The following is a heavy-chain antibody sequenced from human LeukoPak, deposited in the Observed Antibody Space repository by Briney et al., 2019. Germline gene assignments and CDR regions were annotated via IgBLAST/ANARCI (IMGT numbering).Heavy chain of an antibody. CDR3: ARYRSGTYYFDY. CDR2: MYPGDSDT. Sequence: GESLKISCKGSGYRLSSYWIGWVRQMPGKGLEWMGIMYPGDSDTRYSPSFEGQVTISADKSISTAYLQWSSLKASDTAMYYCARYRSGTYYFDYWGQGTLVTVSS. V-gene: IGHV5-51*01. D-gene: IGHD3-10*01. CDR1: GYRLSSYW. J-gene: IGHJ4*02.